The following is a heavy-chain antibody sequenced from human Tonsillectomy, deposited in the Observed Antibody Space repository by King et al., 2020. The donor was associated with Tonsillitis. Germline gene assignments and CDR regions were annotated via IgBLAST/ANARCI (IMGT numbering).Heavy chain of an antibody. V-gene: IGHV3-11*01. Sequence: VQLVESGGDLVKPGGSLRLSCAASGFTFSDYYMSWIRQAPGKGLEWGSYISRIGTKIYYADSVKGRFTISRDNAKNSLYLQMSSLGSDDTAVYYCARRGHYGGYDVFDLWGQGTLVTVSS. CDR3: ARRGHYGGYDVFDL. CDR1: GFTFSDYY. D-gene: IGHD5-12*01. CDR2: ISRIGTKI. J-gene: IGHJ5*02.